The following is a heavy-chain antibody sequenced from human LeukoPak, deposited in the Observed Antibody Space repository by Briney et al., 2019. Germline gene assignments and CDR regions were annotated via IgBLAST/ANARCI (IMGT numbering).Heavy chain of an antibody. CDR3: ARAYYYDSRRFGAFDI. J-gene: IGHJ3*02. D-gene: IGHD3-22*01. CDR1: GYTFTSYY. Sequence: ASVTVSCKASGYTFTSYYMHWVRQAPGQGLEWMGIINPSGGGTNYAQKFQGRVTITADKSTSTAYMELSSLRSEDTAVYYCARAYYYDSRRFGAFDIWGQGTMVTVSS. CDR2: INPSGGGT. V-gene: IGHV1-46*01.